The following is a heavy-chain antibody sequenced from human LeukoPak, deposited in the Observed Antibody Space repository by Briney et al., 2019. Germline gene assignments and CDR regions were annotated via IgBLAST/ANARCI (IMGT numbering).Heavy chain of an antibody. Sequence: ASVKVSCKASGYTFTGYYMHWVRQAPGQGLEWMGWINPNNGGTKYARKFQGRVTMTRDTSISTAYMEVSSLTSDDTAVYFCARTGSGWNQDYWGQGTLVTVSS. CDR1: GYTFTGYY. CDR2: INPNNGGT. J-gene: IGHJ4*02. V-gene: IGHV1-2*02. D-gene: IGHD6-19*01. CDR3: ARTGSGWNQDY.